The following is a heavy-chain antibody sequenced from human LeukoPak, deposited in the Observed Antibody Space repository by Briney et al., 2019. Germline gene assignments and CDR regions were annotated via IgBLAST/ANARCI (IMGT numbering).Heavy chain of an antibody. CDR2: INPSGGST. D-gene: IGHD2-15*01. CDR1: GYTFTSYY. CDR3: AREQGVCDGGSCDNLIDY. V-gene: IGHV1-46*01. Sequence: GASVKVSCKASGYTFTSYYMHWVRQAPGQGLEWMGIINPSGGSTSYAQKFQGRVTMTRDTSTSTVYMELSSLRSEDTAVYYCAREQGVCDGGSCDNLIDYWGQGTLVTVSS. J-gene: IGHJ4*02.